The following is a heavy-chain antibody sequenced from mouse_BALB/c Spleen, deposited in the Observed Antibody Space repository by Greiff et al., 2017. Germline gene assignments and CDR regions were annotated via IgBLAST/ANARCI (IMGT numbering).Heavy chain of an antibody. CDR2: ISSGSSTI. CDR3: ARNYYLDY. Sequence: EVNLVESGGGLVQPGGSRKLSCAASGFTFSSFGMHWVRQAPEKGLEWVAYISSGSSTIYYADTVKGRFTISRDNPKNTLFLQMTSLRSEDTAMYYCARNYYLDYWGQGTTLTVSS. V-gene: IGHV5-17*02. J-gene: IGHJ2*01. CDR1: GFTFSSFG.